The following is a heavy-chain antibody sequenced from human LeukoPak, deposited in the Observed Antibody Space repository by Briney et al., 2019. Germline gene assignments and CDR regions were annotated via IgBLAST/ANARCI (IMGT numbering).Heavy chain of an antibody. Sequence: SETLSLTCTVSGGSNSSYYCSWIRQPAGKGQEWIGRIYTSGSTNYNPSLKSRVTMSVDTSKNQFSLKLSSVSAADTAVYYCARGDYYGSENWFDPWGQGTLVTVSS. CDR2: IYTSGST. CDR1: GGSNSSYY. V-gene: IGHV4-4*07. D-gene: IGHD3-10*01. CDR3: ARGDYYGSENWFDP. J-gene: IGHJ5*02.